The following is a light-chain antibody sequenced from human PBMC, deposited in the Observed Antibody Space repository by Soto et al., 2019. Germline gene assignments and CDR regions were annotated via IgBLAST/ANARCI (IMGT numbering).Light chain of an antibody. J-gene: IGLJ2*01. CDR2: GNS. CDR1: SSNIGAGYD. V-gene: IGLV1-40*01. Sequence: QSVLTQPPSVSGAPGPRVTISCTGSSSNIGAGYDVHWYQQLPGTATKLLIYGNSNRPSGVPDRFSGSKSCTSASLAITGLQYEDEADYYCQSYDSSLSGYVVFGRGTKLTVL. CDR3: QSYDSSLSGYVV.